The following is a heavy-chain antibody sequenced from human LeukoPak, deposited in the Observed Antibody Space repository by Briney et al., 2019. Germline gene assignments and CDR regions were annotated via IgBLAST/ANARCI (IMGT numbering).Heavy chain of an antibody. D-gene: IGHD1-1*01. CDR1: GGSISSSSYY. V-gene: IGHV4-39*07. J-gene: IGHJ4*02. CDR3: ARGTRIGTGIDY. CDR2: IYYSGST. Sequence: SETLSLTCTVSGGSISSSSYYWGWIRQPPRKGLEWIGSIYYSGSTYYNPSLKSRVTISVDTSKNQFSLKLSSVTAADTALYYCARGTRIGTGIDYWGQGILVIVSS.